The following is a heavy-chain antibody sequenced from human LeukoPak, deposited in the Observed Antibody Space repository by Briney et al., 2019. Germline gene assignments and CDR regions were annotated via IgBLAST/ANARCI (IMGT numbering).Heavy chain of an antibody. Sequence: PGRSLRLSCAASGFTFDDYAMRWVRQGPGKGLEWVSGISWNSAMIAYADSVKGRFTISRDNAKNSLYLQMNSLRAEDTAFYYCAKATYSTSPGYYFDYWGQGTLVTVSS. CDR3: AKATYSTSPGYYFDY. V-gene: IGHV3-9*01. CDR2: ISWNSAMI. J-gene: IGHJ4*02. CDR1: GFTFDDYA. D-gene: IGHD6-6*01.